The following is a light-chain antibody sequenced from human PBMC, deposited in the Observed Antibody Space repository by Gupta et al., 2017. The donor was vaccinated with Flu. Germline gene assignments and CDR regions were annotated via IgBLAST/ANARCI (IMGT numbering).Light chain of an antibody. V-gene: IGKV3-20*01. J-gene: IGKJ1*01. CDR2: GAS. CDR3: QQYDSLPQT. Sequence: EIVLTQSPGTLSLSTGERATLSCRASQRLDNNYLGWYQQNPGQAPRLLIYGASSRATDIPDRFSGSGSGTDFTLTISRLEPEDFAVYYCQQYDSLPQTFGLGTKVEI. CDR1: QRLDNNY.